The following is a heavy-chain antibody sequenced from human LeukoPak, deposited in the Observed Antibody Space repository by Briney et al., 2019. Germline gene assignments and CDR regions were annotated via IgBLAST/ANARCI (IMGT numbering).Heavy chain of an antibody. CDR1: GGSLNGHY. V-gene: IGHV4-34*01. J-gene: IGHJ5*02. D-gene: IGHD3-3*01. CDR2: GSESGGT. CDR3: AKNGQSGFSFDP. Sequence: SETLSLTCAVYGGSLNGHYRSWFRKPPGKGLEWIGEGSESGGTKFNPSLKSRVTISADTSKNQFSLKVKSVTAADTAVYYCAKNGQSGFSFDPWGQGTLVTVSS.